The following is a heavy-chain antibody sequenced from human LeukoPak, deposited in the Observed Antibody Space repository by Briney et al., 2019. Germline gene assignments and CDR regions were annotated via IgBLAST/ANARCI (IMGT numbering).Heavy chain of an antibody. CDR2: INHSGST. V-gene: IGHV4-34*01. CDR3: ARGQVRDY. CDR1: GGSFSGYY. D-gene: IGHD3-10*01. J-gene: IGHJ4*02. Sequence: SETLSLTCAGYGGSFSGYYWSWIRQPPGKGLEWIGEINHSGSTNYNPSLKSRVTISVDTSKNQFSLKLSSVTAADTAVYYCARGQVRDYWGQGTLVTVSS.